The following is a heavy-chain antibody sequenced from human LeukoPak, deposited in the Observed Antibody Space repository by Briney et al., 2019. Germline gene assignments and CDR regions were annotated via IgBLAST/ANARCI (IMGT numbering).Heavy chain of an antibody. Sequence: PSETLSLTCTVSGGSISSYYWSWIRQPPGKGLEWIGYIYYSGSTNYNPSLKSRVTISVDTSKNQISLKLSSVTAADTAVYYCARVDPLYSSGWYRDYWGQGTLVTVSS. CDR2: IYYSGST. CDR1: GGSISSYY. CDR3: ARVDPLYSSGWYRDY. J-gene: IGHJ4*02. V-gene: IGHV4-59*01. D-gene: IGHD6-19*01.